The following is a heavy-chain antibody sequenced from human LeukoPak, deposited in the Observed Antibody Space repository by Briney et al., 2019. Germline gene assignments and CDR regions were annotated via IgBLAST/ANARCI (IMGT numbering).Heavy chain of an antibody. Sequence: SETLSLTCAVYGGSFSGYYWSWIRQPPGKGLEWIGEINHSGSTNYNPSLKSRVTISVDTSKNQFSLKLNSVTAADTAVYYCARVETWFDPWGQGTLVTVSS. CDR2: INHSGST. CDR1: GGSFSGYY. CDR3: ARVETWFDP. J-gene: IGHJ5*02. V-gene: IGHV4-34*01.